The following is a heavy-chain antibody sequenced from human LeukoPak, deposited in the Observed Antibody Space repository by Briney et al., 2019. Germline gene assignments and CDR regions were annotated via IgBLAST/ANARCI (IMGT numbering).Heavy chain of an antibody. CDR1: GGSISSDSYY. CDR3: ARGRYSGSLHFDY. V-gene: IGHV4-30-2*01. CDR2: IYHSGST. Sequence: SQTLSLTCTVSGGSISSDSYYWSWIRQPPGKGLEWIGYIYHSGSTYYNPSLKSRVTISVDRSKNQFSLKLSSVTAADTAVYYCARGRYSGSLHFDYWGQGTLVTVSS. D-gene: IGHD1-26*01. J-gene: IGHJ4*02.